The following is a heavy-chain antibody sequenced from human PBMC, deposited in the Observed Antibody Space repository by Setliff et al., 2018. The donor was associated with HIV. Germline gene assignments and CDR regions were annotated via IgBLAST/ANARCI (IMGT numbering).Heavy chain of an antibody. CDR2: INDSGTT. CDR1: DGSLSSYY. J-gene: IGHJ4*02. V-gene: IGHV4-34*01. Sequence: PSETLSLTCAVYDGSLSSYYWSWIRQSTGKGLEWIGEINDSGTTKYNPSLRSRLTISLDSSTNQFSVTLSSVTAADTAMYYCARYTVGSMLDYWGPGTLVTVSS. CDR3: ARYTVGSMLDY. D-gene: IGHD2-8*02.